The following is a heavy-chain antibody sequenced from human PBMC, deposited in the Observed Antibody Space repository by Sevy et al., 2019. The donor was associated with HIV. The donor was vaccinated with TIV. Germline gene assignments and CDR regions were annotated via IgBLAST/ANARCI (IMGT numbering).Heavy chain of an antibody. CDR2: IKQDGSEA. J-gene: IGHJ5*02. D-gene: IGHD1-26*01. CDR1: GFNFRNFW. Sequence: GGSLRLSCVASGFNFRNFWMSWVRQAPGKGLECVADIKQDGSEAYYVDSVKDRFTISRDNAKNSLYLQMNSLRDEDTAMHFCVRDKEVGASILDAWGQGTPVTVSS. CDR3: VRDKEVGASILDA. V-gene: IGHV3-7*03.